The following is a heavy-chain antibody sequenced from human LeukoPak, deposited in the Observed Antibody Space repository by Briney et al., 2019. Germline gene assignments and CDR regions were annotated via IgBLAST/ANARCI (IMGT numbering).Heavy chain of an antibody. CDR1: GFTFSSYA. CDR3: AKTDIVVVPAAMGAFDI. J-gene: IGHJ3*02. CDR2: ISGSGGST. V-gene: IGHV3-23*01. D-gene: IGHD2-2*01. Sequence: GGSLRLSCAASGFTFSSYAMSWVRQAPGKGLEWVSAISGSGGSTYYADSVKGRFTISRDNSKNTLYLQMNSLRAEDTAVYYCAKTDIVVVPAAMGAFDIWGQGTMVTVSS.